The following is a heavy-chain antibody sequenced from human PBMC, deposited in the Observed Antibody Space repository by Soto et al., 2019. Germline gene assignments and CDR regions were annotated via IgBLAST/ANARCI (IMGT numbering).Heavy chain of an antibody. J-gene: IGHJ2*01. V-gene: IGHV1-18*01. CDR2: INSFSGDT. Sequence: QVQLVQSGAEVKKPGASVKVSCKASGYTFTHYGITWVRQAPGQGLEWMGWINSFSGDTNYPQKLQGRLTMTTDTSTHTLYMELRNLRSDDTAVYYCARDLHSGGKYWYFAFWGRGTLVTVSS. CDR1: GYTFTHYG. D-gene: IGHD2-15*01. CDR3: ARDLHSGGKYWYFAF.